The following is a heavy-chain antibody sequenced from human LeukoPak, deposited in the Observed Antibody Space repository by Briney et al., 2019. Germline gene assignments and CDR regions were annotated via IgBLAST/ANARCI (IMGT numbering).Heavy chain of an antibody. CDR2: IYPADSDI. D-gene: IGHD2-15*01. CDR3: ARQEYCSGGSCYTWFDP. V-gene: IGHV5-51*01. J-gene: IGHJ5*02. CDR1: GYIINNYW. Sequence: GESLKISCKGSGYIINNYWIGWVRQMPGKGLEWMGIIYPADSDIRYSPSFQGQVTISADKSISTAYLQWSSLKASDTAMYYCARQEYCSGGSCYTWFDPWGQGTLVTVSS.